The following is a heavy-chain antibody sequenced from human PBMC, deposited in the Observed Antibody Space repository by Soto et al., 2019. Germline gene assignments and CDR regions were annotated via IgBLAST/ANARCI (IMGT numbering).Heavy chain of an antibody. V-gene: IGHV4-31*03. J-gene: IGHJ4*02. CDR1: GDSISSGDYY. CDR2: INYSGST. Sequence: PSETLSLTYTVSGDSISSGDYYWSWIRQHPGKGLEWIAYINYSGSTYYNPSLKSRVTISVDTSKDQFSLKLSSVTAADTAVYYCARVRSNAWYNDYWGQGTLVTVSS. CDR3: ARVRSNAWYNDY. D-gene: IGHD6-19*01.